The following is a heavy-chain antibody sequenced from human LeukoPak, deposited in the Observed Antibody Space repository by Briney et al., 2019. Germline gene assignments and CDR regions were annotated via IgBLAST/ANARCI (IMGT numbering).Heavy chain of an antibody. CDR1: GFTFSSYG. Sequence: PGGSLRLSCAASGFTFSSYGMHWVRQAPGKGLEWVAFIRYDGSNKYYAVSVKGRFTISRDNSKNTLYLQMNSLRAEDTAVYYCAKDHYYGSGAVPTDYWGQGTLVTVSS. J-gene: IGHJ4*02. V-gene: IGHV3-30*02. CDR3: AKDHYYGSGAVPTDY. D-gene: IGHD3-10*01. CDR2: IRYDGSNK.